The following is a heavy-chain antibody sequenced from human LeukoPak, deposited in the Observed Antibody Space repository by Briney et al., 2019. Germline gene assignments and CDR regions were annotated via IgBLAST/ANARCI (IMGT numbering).Heavy chain of an antibody. Sequence: GGSLRLSCAASGFTYSTYFMRWVRQAPGKGLEWVSRINGDGISTTYADSVRGRFTISRDNAKNTLYLQMNRLRHEDTAVYYCARVHYGPDYWGRGTLVTVSS. CDR1: GFTYSTYF. CDR3: ARVHYGPDY. D-gene: IGHD4-17*01. V-gene: IGHV3-74*01. J-gene: IGHJ4*02. CDR2: INGDGIST.